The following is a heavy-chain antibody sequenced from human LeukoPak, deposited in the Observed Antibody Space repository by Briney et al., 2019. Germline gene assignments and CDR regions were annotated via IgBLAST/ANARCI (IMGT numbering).Heavy chain of an antibody. CDR3: ARAAPRTAGDKRGFDP. V-gene: IGHV1-8*01. CDR1: GYTFTSYD. CDR2: MNPNSGNT. D-gene: IGHD1-1*01. J-gene: IGHJ5*02. Sequence: GASVKVSCKASGYTFTSYDINWVRQATGQGLEWMGWMNPNSGNTGYAQKFQGRVTMTRNTSISTAYMELSSLRSEDTAVYYCARAAPRTAGDKRGFDPWGQGTLVTVSS.